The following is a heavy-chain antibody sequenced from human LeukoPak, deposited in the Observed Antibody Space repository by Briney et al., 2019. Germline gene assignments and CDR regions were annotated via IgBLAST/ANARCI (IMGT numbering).Heavy chain of an antibody. CDR2: INHSAST. J-gene: IGHJ4*02. Sequence: SETLSLTCAVYGGSFSGYYWSWIRQPPGKGLEWIGEINHSASTNYNPSLKSRVTISVDTSKNQFSLKLSSVTAADTAVYYCASGYAYFDNWGQGTLVTVSS. D-gene: IGHD3-16*01. CDR3: ASGYAYFDN. CDR1: GGSFSGYY. V-gene: IGHV4-34*01.